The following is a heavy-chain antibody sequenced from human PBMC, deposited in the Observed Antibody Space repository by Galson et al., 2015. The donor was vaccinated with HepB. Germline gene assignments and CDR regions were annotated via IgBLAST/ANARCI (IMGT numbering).Heavy chain of an antibody. CDR1: GFTFRSYA. CDR3: ARDRVEQWLENHFDY. J-gene: IGHJ4*02. D-gene: IGHD6-19*01. CDR2: ISYDGSIK. V-gene: IGHV3-30*04. Sequence: SLRLSCAASGFTFRSYAMHWVRQAPGKGLEWVAVISYDGSIKWYADSVKGRFTSSRDDSKNTLYLQMNSLKSEDTAVYYCARDRVEQWLENHFDYWGQGSLVTVSS.